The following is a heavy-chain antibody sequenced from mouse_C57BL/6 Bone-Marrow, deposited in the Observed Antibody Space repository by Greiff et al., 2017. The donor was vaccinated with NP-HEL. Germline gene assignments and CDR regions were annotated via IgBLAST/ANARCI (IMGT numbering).Heavy chain of an antibody. V-gene: IGHV1-5*01. CDR2: IYPGNSDT. Sequence: VQLQQSGTVLARPGASVKMSCKTSGYTFTSYWMHWVKQRPGQGLEWIGAIYPGNSDTSYNQKFKGKAKLTAVTSASTAYMELSSLTNEDSAVYDWTRDRLRSGYWYFDVWGTGTTVTVSS. J-gene: IGHJ1*03. CDR3: TRDRLRSGYWYFDV. D-gene: IGHD1-1*01. CDR1: GYTFTSYW.